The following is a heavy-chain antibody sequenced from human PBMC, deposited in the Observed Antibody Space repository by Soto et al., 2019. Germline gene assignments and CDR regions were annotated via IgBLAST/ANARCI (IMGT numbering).Heavy chain of an antibody. CDR3: ARERVGPYYYYMDV. Sequence: SETLSLTSTVSGGTISSYYWRWIRQPPGKGLEWIGYIYYSGSTNYNPSLKSRVTISVDTSKNQFSLKLSSVTAADTAVYYCARERVGPYYYYMDVWGKGTTVTVSS. CDR1: GGTISSYY. D-gene: IGHD1-26*01. J-gene: IGHJ6*03. V-gene: IGHV4-59*01. CDR2: IYYSGST.